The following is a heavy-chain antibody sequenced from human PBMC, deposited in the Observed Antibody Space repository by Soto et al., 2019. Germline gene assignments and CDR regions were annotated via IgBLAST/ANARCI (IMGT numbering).Heavy chain of an antibody. V-gene: IGHV4-39*01. J-gene: IGHJ4*02. Sequence: PSETLSLTCTVSGGSISSSSYYWGWIRQPPGKGLEWIGGIFYSGSTYYNPSLKNRVTISVDTSKNQFSLNLTSVTAADTAVYYCARFRRVTSYYFDSWGQRTLVTVSS. D-gene: IGHD1-26*01. CDR3: ARFRRVTSYYFDS. CDR1: GGSISSSSYY. CDR2: IFYSGST.